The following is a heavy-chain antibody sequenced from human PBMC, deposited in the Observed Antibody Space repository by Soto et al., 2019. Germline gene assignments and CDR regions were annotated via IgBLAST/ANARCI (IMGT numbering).Heavy chain of an antibody. CDR3: VRGYCSSTSCYAGGFYYYMDV. Sequence: EVQLVESGGGLVQPGGSLRLSCAASGFTVSSNYMSWVRQAPGKGLDWVSVIYSGGSTYYADSVKGRFTISRDNSKNTLYLQMNSLRAEDTAVYYCVRGYCSSTSCYAGGFYYYMDVWGKGTTVTVSS. D-gene: IGHD2-2*01. J-gene: IGHJ6*03. CDR2: IYSGGST. CDR1: GFTVSSNY. V-gene: IGHV3-66*01.